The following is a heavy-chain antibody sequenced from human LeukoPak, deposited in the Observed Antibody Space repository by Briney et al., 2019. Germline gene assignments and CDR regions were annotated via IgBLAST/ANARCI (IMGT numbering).Heavy chain of an antibody. CDR1: GFTFITYA. V-gene: IGHV3-30-3*01. CDR3: ARSVSRYYGSGVDF. J-gene: IGHJ4*02. D-gene: IGHD3-10*01. Sequence: GRSLRLSCAASGFTFITYAVHWVRQAPGKGLEWVAVISYDGNNKYYADSVKGRFTISRDNSKNTVFLQMSSLRAEDTAIYYCARSVSRYYGSGVDFWGQGALVTVSS. CDR2: ISYDGNNK.